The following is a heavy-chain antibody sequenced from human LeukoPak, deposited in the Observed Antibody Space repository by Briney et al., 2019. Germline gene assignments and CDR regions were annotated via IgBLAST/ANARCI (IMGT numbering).Heavy chain of an antibody. Sequence: PSETLSLTCTVSGGSISSSSYYWGWIRQPPGKGLEWIGSIYYSGSTYYNPSLKSRVTISVDTSKNQFSLKLSSVTAADTAVYYCARVRGYDTRDFDYWGQGALVTVSS. V-gene: IGHV4-39*01. CDR2: IYYSGST. CDR3: ARVRGYDTRDFDY. D-gene: IGHD3-22*01. J-gene: IGHJ4*02. CDR1: GGSISSSSYY.